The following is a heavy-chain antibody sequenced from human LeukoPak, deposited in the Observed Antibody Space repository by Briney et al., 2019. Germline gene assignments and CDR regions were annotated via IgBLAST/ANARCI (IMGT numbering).Heavy chain of an antibody. Sequence: GGSLRLSCAASGFTFSSYSMNWVRQAPGKGLEWVSSISSSSSYIYYADSVKGRFTISRDNAKNSLYLQMNSLRAEDTAVYYCAREEPSIPGYYYYCMDVWGQGTTVTVSS. D-gene: IGHD2-2*02. CDR3: AREEPSIPGYYYYCMDV. CDR1: GFTFSSYS. CDR2: ISSSSSYI. V-gene: IGHV3-21*01. J-gene: IGHJ6*02.